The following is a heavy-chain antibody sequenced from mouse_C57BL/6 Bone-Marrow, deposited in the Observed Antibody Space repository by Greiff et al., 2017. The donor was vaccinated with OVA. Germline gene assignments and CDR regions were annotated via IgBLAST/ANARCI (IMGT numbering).Heavy chain of an antibody. V-gene: IGHV1-69*01. CDR1: GYTFTSYW. CDR3: ARRGDSSGYVDYFDY. J-gene: IGHJ2*01. D-gene: IGHD3-2*02. Sequence: QVQLQQPGAELVMPGASVKLSCNASGYTFTSYWMHWVKQRPGQGLEWIGEIDPSDSYTNYNQKFKGKSTLTVDKSSSTAYMQLSSLTSEDSAVYYCARRGDSSGYVDYFDYWGQGTTLTVSS. CDR2: IDPSDSYT.